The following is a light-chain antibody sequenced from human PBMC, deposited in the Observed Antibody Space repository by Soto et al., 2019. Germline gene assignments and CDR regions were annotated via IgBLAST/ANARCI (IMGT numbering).Light chain of an antibody. CDR2: DAS. CDR3: QRRSNWPLT. J-gene: IGKJ3*01. CDR1: QGIGRY. V-gene: IGKV3-11*01. Sequence: EIVLTQSPDTLSLSPGESATLSCRASQGIGRYLAWFQQKPGQAPRLLIYDASTKATGMPARFSGSGSGTDFNLTISSLAPEDFAVYYCQRRSNWPLTFGPGNKVEIK.